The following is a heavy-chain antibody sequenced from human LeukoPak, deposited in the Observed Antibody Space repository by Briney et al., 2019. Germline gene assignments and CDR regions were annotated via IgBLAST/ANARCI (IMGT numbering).Heavy chain of an antibody. CDR2: IIPIFGTA. J-gene: IGHJ3*02. CDR3: ARDLPEDPGSGVEWLGAFDI. Sequence: PRASVKVSCKASGGTFSSYAISWVRQAPGQGLEWMGGIIPIFGTANYAQKFQGRVTITADESTSTAYMELSSLRSEDTAVYYCARDLPEDPGSGVEWLGAFDIWGQGTMVTVSS. V-gene: IGHV1-69*13. D-gene: IGHD3-3*01. CDR1: GGTFSSYA.